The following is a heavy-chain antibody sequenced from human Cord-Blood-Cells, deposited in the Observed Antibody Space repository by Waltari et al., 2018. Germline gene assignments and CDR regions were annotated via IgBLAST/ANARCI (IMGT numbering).Heavy chain of an antibody. Sequence: QLQLQESGPGLVKPSETLSLTCTVSGGSISSSSYYWGWIRQPPGAGLEWIGSIYYSWTTYSIPYLKSQVNISVDTSKNQFSLKLSSVTAACAAVYYCARRTYDFWSGYPNWFDSWGQGTLVTVSS. CDR3: ARRTYDFWSGYPNWFDS. CDR2: IYYSWTT. J-gene: IGHJ5*01. V-gene: IGHV4-39*01. D-gene: IGHD3-3*01. CDR1: GGSISSSSYY.